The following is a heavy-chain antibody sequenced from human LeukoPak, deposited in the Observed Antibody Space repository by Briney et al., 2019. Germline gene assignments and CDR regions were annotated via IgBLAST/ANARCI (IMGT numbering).Heavy chain of an antibody. CDR1: GYTFTSYD. V-gene: IGHV1-8*01. CDR2: MNPNSGNT. J-gene: IGHJ6*02. CDR3: ARGGVVVVPAASRSLYYYYGMDV. D-gene: IGHD2-2*01. Sequence: ASVKVSYKASGYTFTSYDINWVRQAPGQGLEWMGWMNPNSGNTGYAQKFQGRVTMTRNTSISTAYMELSSLRSEDTAVYYCARGGVVVVPAASRSLYYYYGMDVWGQGTTVTVSS.